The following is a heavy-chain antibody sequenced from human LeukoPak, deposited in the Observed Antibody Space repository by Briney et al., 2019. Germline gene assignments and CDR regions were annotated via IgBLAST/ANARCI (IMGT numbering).Heavy chain of an antibody. Sequence: GGSLRLSCAASGFTFSSYCMSWVRQAPGKGLEWVANIKQDGSEKYYVDSVKGRFTISRDNAKNSLYLQMNSLRAEDTAVYYCAREADGDYVGFDYWGQGTLVTVSS. D-gene: IGHD4-17*01. CDR1: GFTFSSYC. J-gene: IGHJ4*02. CDR2: IKQDGSEK. V-gene: IGHV3-7*01. CDR3: AREADGDYVGFDY.